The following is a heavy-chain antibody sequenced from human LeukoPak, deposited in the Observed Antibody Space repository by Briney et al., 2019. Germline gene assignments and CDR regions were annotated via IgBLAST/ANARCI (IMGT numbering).Heavy chain of an antibody. Sequence: GGSLRPSCAASGFTFSSYGMTWVRQAPGKGLEWVSSISSSSSYIYYADSVKGRFTISRDNAKNSLYLQMNSLRAEDTAVYYCARGSSSQNYYYYYGMDVWGQGTTVTVSS. D-gene: IGHD6-13*01. CDR2: ISSSSSYI. J-gene: IGHJ6*02. V-gene: IGHV3-21*01. CDR3: ARGSSSQNYYYYYGMDV. CDR1: GFTFSSYG.